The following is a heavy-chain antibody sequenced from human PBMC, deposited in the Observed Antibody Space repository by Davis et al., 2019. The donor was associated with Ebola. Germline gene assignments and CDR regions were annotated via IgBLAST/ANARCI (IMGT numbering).Heavy chain of an antibody. Sequence: GESLKISCAASGFTFSRYSMHWVRQAPGKGLEWVTVISYDGSSKYYADSVKGRFTISRDNSKNKVYLQMNRLRAEDTGVYHCQQLVNNWLDPWGQGTLVTVSS. CDR2: ISYDGSSK. J-gene: IGHJ5*02. CDR3: QQLVNNWLDP. CDR1: GFTFSRYS. D-gene: IGHD6-13*01. V-gene: IGHV3-30-3*01.